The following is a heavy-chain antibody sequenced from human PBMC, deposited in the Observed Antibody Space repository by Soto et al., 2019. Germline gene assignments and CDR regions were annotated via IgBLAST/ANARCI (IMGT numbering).Heavy chain of an antibody. CDR3: ARDRGRDYYYYYGMDV. CDR1: GYTFTSYG. V-gene: IGHV1-18*04. D-gene: IGHD1-26*01. J-gene: IGHJ6*02. CDR2: IGAYNGNT. Sequence: ASVKVSCKASGYTFTSYGISWVRQAPGQGLEWMGWIGAYNGNTNYAQKLQGRVTMTTDTSTSTAYMELRSLRSDDTAVYYCARDRGRDYYYYYGMDVWGQGTTVTVSS.